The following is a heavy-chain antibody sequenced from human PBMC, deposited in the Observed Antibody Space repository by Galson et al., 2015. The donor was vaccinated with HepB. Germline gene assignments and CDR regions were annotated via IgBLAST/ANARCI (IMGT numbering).Heavy chain of an antibody. CDR2: ISYDGSNK. J-gene: IGHJ3*02. CDR3: AKDRLVGATGAFDI. V-gene: IGHV3-30*18. CDR1: GFTFSSYG. Sequence: SLRLSCAASGFTFSSYGMHWVRPAPGKGLEWVAVISYDGSNKYYADSVKGRFTISRDNSKNTLYLQMNSLRAEDTAVYYCAKDRLVGATGAFDIWGQGTMVTVSS. D-gene: IGHD1-26*01.